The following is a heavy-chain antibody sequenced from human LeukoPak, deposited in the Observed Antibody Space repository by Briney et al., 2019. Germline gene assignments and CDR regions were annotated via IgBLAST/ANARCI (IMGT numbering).Heavy chain of an antibody. D-gene: IGHD5-18*01. J-gene: IGHJ4*02. V-gene: IGHV3-30*18. CDR2: ISYDGSNK. Sequence: LSGGSLRLSCAASGFTFSSYGMHWVRQAPGKGLEWVAVISYDGSNKYYADSVKGRFTISRDNSKNTLYLQMNSLRAEDTAVYYCAKDHGPAAISVDTAMVTVPYYWGQGTLVTVSS. CDR3: AKDHGPAAISVDTAMVTVPYY. CDR1: GFTFSSYG.